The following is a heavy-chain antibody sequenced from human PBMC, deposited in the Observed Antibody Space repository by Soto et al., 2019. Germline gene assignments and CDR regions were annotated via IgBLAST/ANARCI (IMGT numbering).Heavy chain of an antibody. CDR3: ARGNGGIQLWFWGPKNNWFDP. CDR1: GYTFTSYD. CDR2: MNPNSGNT. J-gene: IGHJ5*02. D-gene: IGHD5-18*01. V-gene: IGHV1-8*01. Sequence: GASVKVSCKASGYTFTSYDINWVRQATGQGLEWMGWMNPNSGNTGYAQKFQGRVTMTRNTSISTAYMELSSLRSEDTAVYYCARGNGGIQLWFWGPKNNWFDPWGQGTLVTVSS.